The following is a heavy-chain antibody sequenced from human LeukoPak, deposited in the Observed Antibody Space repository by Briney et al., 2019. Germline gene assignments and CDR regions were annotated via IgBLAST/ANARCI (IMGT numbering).Heavy chain of an antibody. CDR1: GGSISRYF. J-gene: IGHJ4*02. V-gene: IGHV4-59*01. D-gene: IGHD6-19*01. CDR3: ARLKQWLEFDY. CDR2: IYYSGST. Sequence: SETLSLTCTVSGGSISRYFWSWIRQPPGKGLEWIGYIYYSGSTNYNPSLKSRVTISVDTSKNQFSLKLSSVTAADTAVYYRARLKQWLEFDYWGQGTLVTVSS.